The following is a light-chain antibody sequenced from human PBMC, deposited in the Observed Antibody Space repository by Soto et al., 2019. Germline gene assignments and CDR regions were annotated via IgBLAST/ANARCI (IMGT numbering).Light chain of an antibody. CDR2: DAS. V-gene: IGKV1-5*01. Sequence: DIQMTQSPSTLSASVGDRVTITCRASQSITIWLAWYQQKPGKAPKLLIFDASSLESGVPSRFSGSGSGTELTLTIRSLQPDDFATYYCQQYNSYSWTFGQGTKVEIK. CDR1: QSITIW. CDR3: QQYNSYSWT. J-gene: IGKJ1*01.